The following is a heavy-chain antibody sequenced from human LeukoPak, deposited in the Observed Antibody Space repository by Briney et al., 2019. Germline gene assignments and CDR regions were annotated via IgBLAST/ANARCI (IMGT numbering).Heavy chain of an antibody. CDR2: IYSGGST. Sequence: GGSLRLSCAASGFTVSSNYMSWVRQAPGKGLEWVPVIYSGGSTYYADSVKGRFTISRDNSKNTLYLQMNSLRAEDTAVYYCARAHDFYYGMDVWGQGTTVTVSS. CDR3: ARAHDFYYGMDV. J-gene: IGHJ6*02. CDR1: GFTVSSNY. V-gene: IGHV3-66*01.